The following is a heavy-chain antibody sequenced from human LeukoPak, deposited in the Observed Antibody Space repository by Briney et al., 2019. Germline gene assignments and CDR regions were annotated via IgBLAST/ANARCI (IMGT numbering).Heavy chain of an antibody. CDR2: IYYSGST. V-gene: IGHV4-31*03. D-gene: IGHD3-22*01. Sequence: KPSETLSLTCTVPGGSISSAGYYWSWIRQHPGKGLEWIGYIYYSGSTYYNPSLKSRVTISVDTSKNQFSLNLSSVTAADTAVYFCARGQGYDGSAYPYHFDYWGQGTLLTVSS. CDR1: GGSISSAGYY. J-gene: IGHJ4*02. CDR3: ARGQGYDGSAYPYHFDY.